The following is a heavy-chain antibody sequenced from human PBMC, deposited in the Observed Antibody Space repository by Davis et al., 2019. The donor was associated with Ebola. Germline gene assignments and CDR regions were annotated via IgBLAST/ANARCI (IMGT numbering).Heavy chain of an antibody. D-gene: IGHD1-26*01. CDR2: ISPSDYI. CDR1: GFTFSTYG. V-gene: IGHV3-21*01. CDR3: AKDYSGSNYGGFAAFDL. J-gene: IGHJ6*02. Sequence: GGSLRLSCATSGFTFSTYGLSWVRQAPGKGLEWVSSISPSDYIFYSNSVRGRFTVSRDNTKKSLFLQMNSLRDDDTAVYFCAKDYSGSNYGGFAAFDLWGQGTTVTVSS.